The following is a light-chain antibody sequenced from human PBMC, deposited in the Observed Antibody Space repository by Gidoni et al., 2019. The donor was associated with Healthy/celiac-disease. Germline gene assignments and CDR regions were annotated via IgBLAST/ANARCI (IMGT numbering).Light chain of an antibody. J-gene: IGKJ4*01. CDR1: QSISSS. CDR3: QQCYSNPLT. CDR2: DAS. V-gene: IGKV1-39*01. Sequence: IPLTMSPSSLSASVGDRVTITCRASQSISSSLDWYQQKPGKAPKLLIYDASSLESGVPSRFSGSGSGTDFTLTINSLQPEDFAIYYCQQCYSNPLTFGGGTKVEIK.